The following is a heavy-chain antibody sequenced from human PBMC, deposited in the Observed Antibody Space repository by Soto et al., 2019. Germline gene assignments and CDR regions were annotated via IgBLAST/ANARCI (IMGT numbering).Heavy chain of an antibody. V-gene: IGHV4-34*01. CDR3: SRGVVKRSRGVIWTKGWFDP. Sequence: SETLSLTCAVYGGSFSGYYWSWIRQPPGKGLEWIGEINHSESTNYNPSLKSRVTISVDTSKNQFSLKLSSVTAADTAVYYCSRGVVKRSRGVIWTKGWFDPWGQGTLVTVSS. CDR1: GGSFSGYY. CDR2: INHSEST. J-gene: IGHJ5*02. D-gene: IGHD3-10*01.